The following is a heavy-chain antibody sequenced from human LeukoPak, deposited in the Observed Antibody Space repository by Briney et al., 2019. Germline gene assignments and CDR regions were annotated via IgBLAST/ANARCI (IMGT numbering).Heavy chain of an antibody. D-gene: IGHD3-10*01. Sequence: PSETLSLTCTVSGGSISSYYWGWIRQPPGKGLEWIGSIYYSGSTYYNPSLKSRVTISVDTSKNQFSLRLSSVTAADTAVYYCARHRGFGDPSKYFDPWGQGTLVTVSS. CDR2: IYYSGST. CDR1: GGSISSYY. CDR3: ARHRGFGDPSKYFDP. V-gene: IGHV4-39*01. J-gene: IGHJ5*02.